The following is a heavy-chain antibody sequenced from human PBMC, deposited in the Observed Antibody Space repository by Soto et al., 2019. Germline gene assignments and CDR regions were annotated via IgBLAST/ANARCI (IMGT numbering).Heavy chain of an antibody. CDR1: GFTFSSYA. J-gene: IGHJ6*02. Sequence: LRLSCAASGFTFSSYAMHWVRQAPGKGLEWVAVISYDGSNKYYADSVKGRFTISSDNSKNTLYLQMNSLRAEDTAVYYCARSGDQADGMDVWGQGTTVTVSS. CDR2: ISYDGSNK. D-gene: IGHD1-26*01. V-gene: IGHV3-30-3*01. CDR3: ARSGDQADGMDV.